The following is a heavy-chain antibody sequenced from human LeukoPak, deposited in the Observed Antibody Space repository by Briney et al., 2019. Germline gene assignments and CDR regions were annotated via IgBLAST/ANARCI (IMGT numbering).Heavy chain of an antibody. J-gene: IGHJ4*02. CDR3: ARDVGGGFFDY. CDR1: GFTFSNHW. Sequence: PGGSLRLSCTASGFTFSNHWMAWLRQAPGKGLEWVANIKQDANEKYYLDSVRGRFTISRDNARNPLYLQMNSLRAEDTAVFYCARDVGGGFFDYWGQGTLVTVSS. CDR2: IKQDANEK. V-gene: IGHV3-7*01. D-gene: IGHD3-16*01.